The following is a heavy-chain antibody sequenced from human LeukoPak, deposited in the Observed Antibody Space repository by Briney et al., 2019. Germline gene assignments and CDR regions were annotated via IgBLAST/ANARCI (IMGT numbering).Heavy chain of an antibody. CDR2: IWYDGSNK. CDR1: GFTFSSYG. J-gene: IGHJ4*02. D-gene: IGHD3-22*01. Sequence: GRSLRLSCAASGFTFSSYGMHWVRQAPGKGLEWVAVIWYDGSNKYYADSVKGRFTISRDNSKNTLYLQMNSLRAEDTAVDYCARGNSYDSSVYYLWGQGTLGTVSP. V-gene: IGHV3-33*01. CDR3: ARGNSYDSSVYYL.